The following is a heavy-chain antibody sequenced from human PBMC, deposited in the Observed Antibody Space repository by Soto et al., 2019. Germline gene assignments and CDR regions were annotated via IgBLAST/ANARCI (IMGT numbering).Heavy chain of an antibody. CDR2: ISWNSGSI. J-gene: IGHJ4*02. D-gene: IGHD6-6*01. V-gene: IGHV3-9*01. CDR1: GFRFEDYA. CDR3: AKAYSGSGGPFDY. Sequence: PGGSLRLSCAASGFRFEDYAMHWVRQAPGKGLEWVSGISWNSGSIGYADSVKGRFTISRDNAKNPLYLQMNSLRPEDTALYYCAKAYSGSGGPFDYWGQGILVTVS.